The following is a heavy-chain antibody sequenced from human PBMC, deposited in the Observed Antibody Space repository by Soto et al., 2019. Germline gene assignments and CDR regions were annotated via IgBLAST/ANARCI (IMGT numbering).Heavy chain of an antibody. V-gene: IGHV3-48*01. CDR1: GFTFSSYS. D-gene: IGHD3-10*01. Sequence: GGSLRLSCAASGFTFSSYSMNWVRQAPGKGLEWVSYISSSSSTIYYADSVKGRFTISRDNAKNSLYLQMNSLRAEDTAVYYCARGLSVGLLWFGDRCWFDPWGQGTLVTVSS. CDR2: ISSSSSTI. J-gene: IGHJ5*02. CDR3: ARGLSVGLLWFGDRCWFDP.